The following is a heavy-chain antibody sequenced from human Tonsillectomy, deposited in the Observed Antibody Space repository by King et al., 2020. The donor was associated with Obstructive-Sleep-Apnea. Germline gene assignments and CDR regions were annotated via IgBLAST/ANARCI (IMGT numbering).Heavy chain of an antibody. CDR1: GDIVSSNSAA. CDR2: TYYRSKWYN. Sequence: VQLQQSGTGLVKPSQTLSLTCAISGDIVSSNSAAWNWIRQSPSRGLEWLGRTYYRSKWYNDYAVSVKSRITINPDTSKNQFSLHLNSVPPEDTVVDFCAREGGYDSTLGCWGQGTLVTVSS. J-gene: IGHJ4*02. CDR3: AREGGYDSTLGC. D-gene: IGHD5-12*01. V-gene: IGHV6-1*01.